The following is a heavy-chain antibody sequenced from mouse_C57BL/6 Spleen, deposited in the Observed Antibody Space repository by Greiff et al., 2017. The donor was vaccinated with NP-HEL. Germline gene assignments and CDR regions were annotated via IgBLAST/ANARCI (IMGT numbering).Heavy chain of an antibody. V-gene: IGHV1-61*01. CDR1: GYTFTSYW. Sequence: QVQLQQSGAELVRPGSSVKLSCKASGYTFTSYWMDWVKQRPGQGLEWIGNIYPSDSETHYNQKFKDKATLTVDKSSSTAYMQLSSLTSEDSAVYYCARAYYYGSSYAWFAYWGQGTLVTVSA. J-gene: IGHJ3*01. D-gene: IGHD1-1*01. CDR3: ARAYYYGSSYAWFAY. CDR2: IYPSDSET.